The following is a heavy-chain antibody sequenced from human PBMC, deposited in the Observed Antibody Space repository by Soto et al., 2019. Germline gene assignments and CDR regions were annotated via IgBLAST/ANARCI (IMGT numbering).Heavy chain of an antibody. J-gene: IGHJ6*03. CDR3: ARVSRAVFGELYMDV. Sequence: QVQLVQSGDEVKKPGASVKVSCKASGYTFTSYYMHWVRQAPGQGLEWMGIINPNGGSTRYAQKFQGRVTMTRDTSTSTVYMELSSLRSEDTAVYYCARVSRAVFGELYMDVWGKGTTVTVSS. CDR1: GYTFTSYY. V-gene: IGHV1-46*03. CDR2: INPNGGST. D-gene: IGHD3-10*02.